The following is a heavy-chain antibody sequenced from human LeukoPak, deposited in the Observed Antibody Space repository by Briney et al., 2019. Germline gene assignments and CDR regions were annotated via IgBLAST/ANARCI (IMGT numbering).Heavy chain of an antibody. Sequence: ASVKVSCKASGYTFSNYIISWVRQAPGQGLEWMGWISANNGNTNFAQTFQGRVTMTSDTSTSTTYMELRSLRSDDSAVYYCARERDTIWGTNNYLDYWGQGTLVVVSS. CDR2: ISANNGNT. D-gene: IGHD3-9*01. V-gene: IGHV1-18*01. CDR1: GYTFSNYI. J-gene: IGHJ4*02. CDR3: ARERDTIWGTNNYLDY.